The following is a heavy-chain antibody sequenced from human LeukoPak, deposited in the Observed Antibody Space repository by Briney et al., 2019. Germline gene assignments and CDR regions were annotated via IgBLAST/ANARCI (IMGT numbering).Heavy chain of an antibody. CDR1: GYTFTGYY. J-gene: IGHJ4*02. D-gene: IGHD1-7*01. Sequence: ASVKVSCKASGYTFTGYYMHWVRQAPGQGLEWMGWINPNSGGTNYAQKFQGRVTMTRDTSISTAYMELSRLRSDDTAVYYRARGITGTTPYYFDYWGQGTLVTVSS. CDR2: INPNSGGT. CDR3: ARGITGTTPYYFDY. V-gene: IGHV1-2*02.